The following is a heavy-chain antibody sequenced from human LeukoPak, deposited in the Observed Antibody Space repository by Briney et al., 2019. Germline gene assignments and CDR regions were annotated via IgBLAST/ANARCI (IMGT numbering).Heavy chain of an antibody. D-gene: IGHD3-10*01. CDR3: ARERMYSGSGSTYPYYDY. J-gene: IGHJ4*02. Sequence: GGSLRLSCAASGFSISSYEMNWVRQAPGKGLEWVANIKQHGSEKYYVDSVKGRFTISRDNAKNSLYLQMNSLRAEDTAEYFCARERMYSGSGSTYPYYDYWGQGTLVTVSS. V-gene: IGHV3-7*01. CDR1: GFSISSYE. CDR2: IKQHGSEK.